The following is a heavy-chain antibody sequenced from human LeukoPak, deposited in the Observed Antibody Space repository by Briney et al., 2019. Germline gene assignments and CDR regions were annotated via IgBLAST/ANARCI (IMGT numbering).Heavy chain of an antibody. CDR1: GGSFSGYY. CDR3: ARIMYYYDSSGYPDAFDI. V-gene: IGHV4-34*01. J-gene: IGHJ3*02. Sequence: SETLSLTCAVYGGSFSGYYWSWIRQPPGKGLEWIGEINHSGSTNYNPSLKSRVTISVDTSKNQFSLKLSSVTAADTAVYYCARIMYYYDSSGYPDAFDIWGQGTMVTVSS. D-gene: IGHD3-22*01. CDR2: INHSGST.